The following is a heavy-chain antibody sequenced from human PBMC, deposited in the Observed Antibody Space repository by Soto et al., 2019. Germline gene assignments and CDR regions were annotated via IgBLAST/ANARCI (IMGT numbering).Heavy chain of an antibody. D-gene: IGHD4-17*01. CDR3: ARQIGTVTTAVVDY. V-gene: IGHV4-39*01. Sequence: QLQLQESGPGLVKPSETLSLTCTVSGGSISSSSYYWGWIRQPPGKGLEWIGSIYYSGSIYYNPSLKSRVTISVDTSKNQFSLKLSSVTAADTAVYYCARQIGTVTTAVVDYWGQGTLVTVSS. CDR2: IYYSGSI. CDR1: GGSISSSSYY. J-gene: IGHJ4*02.